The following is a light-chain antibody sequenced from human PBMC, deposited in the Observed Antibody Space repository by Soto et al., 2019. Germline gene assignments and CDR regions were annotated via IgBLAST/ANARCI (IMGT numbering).Light chain of an antibody. V-gene: IGKV2-30*01. Sequence: DVVMTQSPLSLSVTLGQAASISCRSSQGLVYSDGNTFLNWFHQRPGQSPRRLIYQVSNRDSGVPDRFSGSGSGIDYTLTISRVEAEDVGICYCVRGTHWPWTFGQGTKGEIK. CDR3: VRGTHWPWT. CDR2: QVS. J-gene: IGKJ1*01. CDR1: QGLVYSDGNTF.